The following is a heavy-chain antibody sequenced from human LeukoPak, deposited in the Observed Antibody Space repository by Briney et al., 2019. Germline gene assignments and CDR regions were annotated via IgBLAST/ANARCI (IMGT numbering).Heavy chain of an antibody. J-gene: IGHJ4*02. CDR1: GGSISSYY. CDR2: IYTSGST. Sequence: PSETLSLTRTVSGGSISSYYWSWIRQPAGKGLEGMGRIYTSGSTNYNPALKSGVTMSVDRSKTQFSLKLSSVTAAYTAVYYCARAPHFFDTSGSRYYFDYWGQGALVTVSS. V-gene: IGHV4-4*07. CDR3: ARAPHFFDTSGSRYYFDY. D-gene: IGHD3-22*01.